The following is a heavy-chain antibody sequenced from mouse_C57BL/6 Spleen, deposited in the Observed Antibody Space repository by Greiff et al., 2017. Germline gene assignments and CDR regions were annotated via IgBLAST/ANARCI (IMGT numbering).Heavy chain of an antibody. J-gene: IGHJ4*01. CDR3: ARDELFYAMDY. Sequence: EVKLVESEGGLVQPGSSMKLSCTASGFTFSDYYMAWVRQVPEKGLEWVANINYDGSSTYYLDSLKSRFIISRDNAKNILYLQMSSLKSEDTATYYCARDELFYAMDYWGQGTSVTVSS. CDR2: INYDGSST. CDR1: GFTFSDYY. D-gene: IGHD4-1*01. V-gene: IGHV5-16*01.